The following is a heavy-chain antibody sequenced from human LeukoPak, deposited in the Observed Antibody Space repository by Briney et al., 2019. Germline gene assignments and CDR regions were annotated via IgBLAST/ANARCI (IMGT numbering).Heavy chain of an antibody. D-gene: IGHD1-14*01. Sequence: PGGSLRLSCAASGFTVSSNYMSWVRQAPGKGLEWVSVIYSGGSTYYADSVKGRFTISRDNSKNTLYLQMNSLRAEDTAVYHCAREHPRPSSGAFDIWGQGTMVTVSS. CDR3: AREHPRPSSGAFDI. J-gene: IGHJ3*02. CDR1: GFTVSSNY. CDR2: IYSGGST. V-gene: IGHV3-53*01.